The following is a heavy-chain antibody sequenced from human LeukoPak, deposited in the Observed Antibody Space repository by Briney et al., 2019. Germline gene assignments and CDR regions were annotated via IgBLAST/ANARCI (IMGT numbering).Heavy chain of an antibody. CDR3: ARDLGSRGFYYYYYGMDV. CDR2: ISGSGGST. V-gene: IGHV3-23*01. CDR1: GFTFSSYA. Sequence: GGSLRLSCAASGFTFSSYAMSWVRQAPGKGLEWVSAISGSGGSTYYADSVKGRFTISRDNAKNSLYLQMNSLRAEDTAVYYCARDLGSRGFYYYYYGMDVWGQGTTVTVSS. D-gene: IGHD6-13*01. J-gene: IGHJ6*02.